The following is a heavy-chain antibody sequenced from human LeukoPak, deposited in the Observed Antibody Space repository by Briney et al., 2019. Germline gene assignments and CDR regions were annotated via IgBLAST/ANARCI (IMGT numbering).Heavy chain of an antibody. Sequence: SETLSLTCTVSGGSISSGGYYWGWIRQPPGKGLEWIGSIYYGGSTYYNPSLKSRVTISVDTSKNQFSLRLTSVTAAGTAVYHCARDILGSYFATGLGYWGQGTLVTVSS. CDR3: ARDILGSYFATGLGY. CDR2: IYYGGST. J-gene: IGHJ4*02. CDR1: GGSISSGGYY. V-gene: IGHV4-39*02. D-gene: IGHD3-9*01.